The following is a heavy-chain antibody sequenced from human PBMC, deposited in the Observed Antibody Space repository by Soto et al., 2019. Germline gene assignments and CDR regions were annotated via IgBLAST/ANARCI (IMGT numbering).Heavy chain of an antibody. J-gene: IGHJ4*02. CDR3: ARAESRNPVVAATEMNY. Sequence: ASVKVSCKASGGTFSSYTISWVRQAPGQGLEWMGRIIPILGIANYAQKFQGRVTITADKSTSTAYMELSSLRSEDTAVYYCARAESRNPVVAATEMNYWGQGTLVTVSS. D-gene: IGHD2-15*01. CDR2: IIPILGIA. V-gene: IGHV1-69*02. CDR1: GGTFSSYT.